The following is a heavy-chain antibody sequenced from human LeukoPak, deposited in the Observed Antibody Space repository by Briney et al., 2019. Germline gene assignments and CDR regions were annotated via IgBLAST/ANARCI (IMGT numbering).Heavy chain of an antibody. CDR3: ARAGQWLEKNFIYFRN. CDR2: ISPGGGTT. J-gene: IGHJ1*01. V-gene: IGHV3-23*01. CDR1: GFAFGSEA. D-gene: IGHD6-19*01. Sequence: GGSLRLSCAVSGFAFGSEAMSWVRQSPARGLEWVASISPGGGTTYYADYVKGRFTISRDNSKNSLFVQMNSLRADDTAVYYCARAGQWLEKNFIYFRNWGQGTLVTVSS.